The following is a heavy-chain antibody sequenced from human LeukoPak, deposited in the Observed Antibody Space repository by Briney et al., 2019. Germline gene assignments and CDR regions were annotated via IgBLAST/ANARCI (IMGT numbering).Heavy chain of an antibody. CDR1: GGSFSSGSYY. V-gene: IGHV4-61*02. CDR2: IYTSGST. D-gene: IGHD3-3*01. CDR3: ARENDFWSGYFYGMDV. Sequence: SETLSLTCTVSGGSFSSGSYYWSWIRQPAGKGLEWIGRIYTSGSTNYNPSLKSRVTISVDTSKNQFSLKLSSVTAADTAVYYCARENDFWSGYFYGMDVWGQGTTVTVSS. J-gene: IGHJ6*02.